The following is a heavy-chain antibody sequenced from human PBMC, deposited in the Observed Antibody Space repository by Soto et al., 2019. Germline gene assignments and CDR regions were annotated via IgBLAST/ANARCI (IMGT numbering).Heavy chain of an antibody. D-gene: IGHD4-17*01. CDR1: GGSISSYY. CDR3: ARGGETTVTTSGNYYYYMDV. CDR2: IYYSGST. J-gene: IGHJ6*03. V-gene: IGHV4-59*01. Sequence: SETLSLTCTVSGGSISSYYWSWIRQPPGKGLEWIGYIYYSGSTNYNPSLKSRVTISVDTSKNQFSLKLSSVTAADTAVYYCARGGETTVTTSGNYYYYMDVWGKGTTVTVSS.